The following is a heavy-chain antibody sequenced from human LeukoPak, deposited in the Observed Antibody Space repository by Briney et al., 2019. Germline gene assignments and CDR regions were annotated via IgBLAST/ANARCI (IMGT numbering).Heavy chain of an antibody. Sequence: GGSLRLSCAASGFTFSNYAMSWVRRAPGKGLEWVSAIIGSGVSTYYAASVKGRFTISRDNSKNTLYLQMNSLRAEDTAVYYCAELGYCSGRSCYEYYFDYWGQGTLVTVSS. D-gene: IGHD2-15*01. CDR1: GFTFSNYA. V-gene: IGHV3-23*01. CDR2: IIGSGVST. CDR3: AELGYCSGRSCYEYYFDY. J-gene: IGHJ4*02.